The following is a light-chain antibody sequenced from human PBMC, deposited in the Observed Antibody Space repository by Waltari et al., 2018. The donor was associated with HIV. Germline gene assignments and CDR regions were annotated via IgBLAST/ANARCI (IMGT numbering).Light chain of an antibody. J-gene: IGLJ2*01. CDR3: AACDDSLSGSVV. Sequence: SEMMQPPPAYGTPGQRVTICYSGSQSNLERTAVDWYERPPGPAPKLLIQRNNQRPSGVPARFSGSKSGTSASLAISGLRSEDEADYYCAACDDSLSGSVVFGGGTKLTVL. CDR1: QSNLERTA. CDR2: RNN. V-gene: IGLV1-47*02.